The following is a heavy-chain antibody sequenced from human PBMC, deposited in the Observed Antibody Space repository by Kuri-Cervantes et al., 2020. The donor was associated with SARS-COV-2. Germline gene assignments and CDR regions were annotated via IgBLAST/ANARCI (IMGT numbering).Heavy chain of an antibody. D-gene: IGHD2-15*01. CDR2: IYHSGST. CDR3: ASFDGYCSGGSCTNWFDP. V-gene: IGHV4-4*02. CDR1: GGSISGSNW. Sequence: SCAVSGGSISGSNWWSWVRQPPGKGLEWIGEIYHSGSTNYNPSLKSRVTISVDKSKNQFSLKLSSVTAADTAVYYCASFDGYCSGGSCTNWFDPWGQGTLVTVSS. J-gene: IGHJ5*02.